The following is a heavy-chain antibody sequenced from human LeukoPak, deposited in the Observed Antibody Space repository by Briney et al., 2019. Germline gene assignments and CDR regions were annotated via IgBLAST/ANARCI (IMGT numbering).Heavy chain of an antibody. V-gene: IGHV3-53*04. Sequence: PGGSLRLSCSASVFTVSSNYMSWVRQAPGKGLEWVSLIYSCGSTYYADSVKGRFTISKHNSKNTLSHKMNSRRAEDTAVYYCARLSSGYDFTVDDYWGQGTLATVSS. J-gene: IGHJ4*02. CDR3: ARLSSGYDFTVDDY. D-gene: IGHD5-12*01. CDR1: VFTVSSNY. CDR2: IYSCGST.